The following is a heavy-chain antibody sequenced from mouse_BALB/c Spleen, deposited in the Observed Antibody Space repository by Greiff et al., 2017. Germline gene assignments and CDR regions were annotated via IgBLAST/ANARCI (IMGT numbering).Heavy chain of an antibody. CDR3: AREYYYGYGY. CDR2: IRNKANGYTT. CDR1: GFTFTDYY. J-gene: IGHJ2*01. Sequence: EVHLVESGGGLVQPGGSLRLTCATSGFTFTDYYMSWVRQPPGKALEWLGFIRNKANGYTTEYSASVKGRFTISRDNSQSILYLQMNTLRAEDSATYYCAREYYYGYGYWGQGTTLTVSS. D-gene: IGHD1-2*01. V-gene: IGHV7-3*02.